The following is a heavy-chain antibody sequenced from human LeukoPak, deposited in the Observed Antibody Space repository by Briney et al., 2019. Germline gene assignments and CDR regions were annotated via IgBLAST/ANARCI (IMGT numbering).Heavy chain of an antibody. CDR2: IRTAAEGAKYA. CDR1: GFSFTDYP. D-gene: IGHD3-9*01. CDR3: ATDQRYAFDY. Sequence: PGGSLRLSCATSGFSFTDYPMNWVRQAPGKGLEWISNIRTAAEGAKYAYYADSVKGRVTISRDDVKNTLYLHMNSLRDDDTAVYYCATDQRYAFDYWGQGILVTLSA. J-gene: IGHJ4*02. V-gene: IGHV3-48*02.